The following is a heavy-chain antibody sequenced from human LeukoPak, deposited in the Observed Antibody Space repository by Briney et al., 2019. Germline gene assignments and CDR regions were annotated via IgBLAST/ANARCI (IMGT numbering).Heavy chain of an antibody. CDR2: INHSGST. Sequence: SETLSLTCAVYGGSFSGYYWSWIRQPPGKGLEWIGKINHSGSTNYNPSLKSRVTISVDTSKNQFSLKLSSVTAADTAVYYCAREGGSNYYDSSGYLHWGQGTQVTVSS. CDR3: AREGGSNYYDSSGYLH. CDR1: GGSFSGYY. D-gene: IGHD3-22*01. J-gene: IGHJ4*02. V-gene: IGHV4-34*01.